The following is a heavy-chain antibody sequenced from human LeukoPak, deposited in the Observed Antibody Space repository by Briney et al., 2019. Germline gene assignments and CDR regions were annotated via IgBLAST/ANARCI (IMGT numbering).Heavy chain of an antibody. J-gene: IGHJ4*02. CDR2: IYYSGST. CDR3: ARGTLSVAATRKETYYFDY. D-gene: IGHD2-15*01. CDR1: GGSISSYY. Sequence: PSETLSLTCTVSGGSISSYYWSWIRQPPGKGLEWIGYIYYSGSTNYNPSLKSRVTISVDTSKNQFSLKLSSVTAADTAVYYCARGTLSVAATRKETYYFDYWGQGTLVTVSS. V-gene: IGHV4-59*08.